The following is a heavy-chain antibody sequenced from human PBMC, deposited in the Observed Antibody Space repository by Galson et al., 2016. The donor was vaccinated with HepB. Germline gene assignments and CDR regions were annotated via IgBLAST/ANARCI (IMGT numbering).Heavy chain of an antibody. CDR1: GGSLSSNTYY. J-gene: IGHJ4*02. D-gene: IGHD4-17*01. Sequence: ETLSLTCTVSGGSLSSNTYYWGWIRQPPGQGLEWIGNIYYRGNTFYNPSLKSRLTISLDTSKNQFSLKLTSVTASDTAMYCCGARLTNNYHDSGDYWGQGTLVTVSS. CDR3: GARLTNNYHDSGDY. CDR2: IYYRGNT. V-gene: IGHV4-39*01.